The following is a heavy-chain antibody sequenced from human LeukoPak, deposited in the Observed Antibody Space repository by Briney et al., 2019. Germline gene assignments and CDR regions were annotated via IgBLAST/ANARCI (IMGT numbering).Heavy chain of an antibody. CDR3: AKGSSGYFVDL. CDR1: GFTFNNYG. V-gene: IGHV3-23*01. CDR2: ISNDGGGT. J-gene: IGHJ5*02. Sequence: GGSLRLSCAASGFTFNNYGLIWVRQAPGKGLEWVSAISNDGGGTNYADFVKGRFTISRDNSKNTLFLQMNSLRAEDTALYYCAKGSSGYFVDLWGQGTLVTVSS. D-gene: IGHD3-22*01.